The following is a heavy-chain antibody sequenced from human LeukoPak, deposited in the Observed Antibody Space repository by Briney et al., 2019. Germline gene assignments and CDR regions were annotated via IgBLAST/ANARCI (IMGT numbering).Heavy chain of an antibody. CDR1: GFTFSSYA. CDR2: ISGSGGST. V-gene: IGHV3-23*01. J-gene: IGHJ5*02. CDR3: AKQRAVVVVAATAPFDP. Sequence: GGSLRLSCAASGFTFSSYAMSWVRQAPGKGLEWVSAISGSGGSTYYADSVKGRFTISRDNSKSTLYLQMNSLRAEDTAVYYCAKQRAVVVVAATAPFDPWGQGTLVTVSS. D-gene: IGHD2-15*01.